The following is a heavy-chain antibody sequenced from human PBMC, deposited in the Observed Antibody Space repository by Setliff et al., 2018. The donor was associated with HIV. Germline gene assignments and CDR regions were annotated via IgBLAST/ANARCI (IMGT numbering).Heavy chain of an antibody. D-gene: IGHD3-10*01. V-gene: IGHV1-2*02. CDR3: AIVLSVTMIRGAHGF. Sequence: GASVKVSCKTSVYMFIAYGMSWVRRAPGQGLEWMGWINPGSGDTNYAQKFQGRVTMTSDTSTRTVYMELSSLTSDDTAVYFCAIVLSVTMIRGAHGFWGQGTLVT. CDR1: VYMFIAYG. CDR2: INPGSGDT. J-gene: IGHJ3*01.